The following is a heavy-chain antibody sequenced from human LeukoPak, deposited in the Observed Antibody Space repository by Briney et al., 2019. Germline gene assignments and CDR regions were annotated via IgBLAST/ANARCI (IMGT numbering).Heavy chain of an antibody. V-gene: IGHV3-48*03. CDR2: ISNSGSTI. J-gene: IGHJ4*02. CDR3: ARKNGLDY. Sequence: GGSLRLSCAASGFTFSSYEMNWVRQAPGKGLEWVSFISNSGSTIHYADSVKGRFTISRDNAKNSLYLQMNSLRAEDTAVYYCARKNGLDYWGQGTLVTVSS. CDR1: GFTFSSYE.